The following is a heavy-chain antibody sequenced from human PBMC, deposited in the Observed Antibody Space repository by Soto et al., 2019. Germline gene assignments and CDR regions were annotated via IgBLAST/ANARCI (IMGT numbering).Heavy chain of an antibody. D-gene: IGHD1-26*01. CDR3: ARDRKWELNFDY. J-gene: IGHJ4*02. CDR1: GFTFRTYG. CDR2: IWFDGNKK. V-gene: IGHV3-33*02. Sequence: PGGSLRLSCVASGFTFRTYGMHWVRQAPGKGLEWVANIWFDGNKKFYADSAKGRFSISRDNSNSAVFLQMNNLRPEDTAMYYCARDRKWELNFDYWGQGTQVTVSS.